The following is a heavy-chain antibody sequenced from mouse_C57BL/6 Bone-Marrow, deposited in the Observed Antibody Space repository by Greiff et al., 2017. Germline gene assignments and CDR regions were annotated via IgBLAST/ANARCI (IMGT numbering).Heavy chain of an antibody. CDR2: IDPEDGET. CDR3: TRSLIYYGTNY. J-gene: IGHJ2*01. Sequence: VQLQQSGAELVKPGASVKLSCTASGFNITDYYIHWVKQRTEQGLEWIGRIDPEDGETKYAPKFQDKATITADTSSNTAYLQLSSLTSEDTAVYYCTRSLIYYGTNYWGQGTTLTVSS. V-gene: IGHV14-2*01. D-gene: IGHD1-1*01. CDR1: GFNITDYY.